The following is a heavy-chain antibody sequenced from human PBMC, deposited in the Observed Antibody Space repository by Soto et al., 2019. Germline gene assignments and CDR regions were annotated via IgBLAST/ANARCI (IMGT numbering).Heavy chain of an antibody. CDR2: ISDDGDKR. CDR1: GFTFSNYG. Sequence: GGSLRLSCVGSGFTFSNYGMHWVRQPPGKGLEWVALISDDGDKRYYADSVRGRLIISRDNSKDTLYLQMISLGPDDTAVYFCAKARVRIVGANSFDYWGQGTPVTVSS. D-gene: IGHD1-26*01. J-gene: IGHJ4*02. CDR3: AKARVRIVGANSFDY. V-gene: IGHV3-30*18.